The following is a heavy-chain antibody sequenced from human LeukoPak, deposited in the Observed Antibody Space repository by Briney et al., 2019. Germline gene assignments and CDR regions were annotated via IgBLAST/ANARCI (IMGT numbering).Heavy chain of an antibody. V-gene: IGHV3-74*01. D-gene: IGHD6-13*01. Sequence: GGSLRLSCAASGFTFSSYWMHWVRQAPGKGLVWVSRINSDGSSTSYADSVKGRFTISRDNAKNTLYLQMNSLRAEDTAVYYCAMSYSSWYSFDYWGQGTLVTVSS. CDR1: GFTFSSYW. CDR2: INSDGSST. J-gene: IGHJ4*02. CDR3: AMSYSSWYSFDY.